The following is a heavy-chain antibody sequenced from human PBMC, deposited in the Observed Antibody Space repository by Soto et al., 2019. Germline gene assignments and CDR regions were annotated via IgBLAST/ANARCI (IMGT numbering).Heavy chain of an antibody. CDR2: IYYSGST. V-gene: IGHV4-59*01. Sequence: PSETLSLTCTVSGGSISSYYWSWIRQPPGKGLEWIGYIYYSGSTNYNPSLKSRVTISVDTSKNQFSLKLSSVTAADTAVYYCAKATPAKFDYWGQGSLVTVSS. D-gene: IGHD2-2*01. CDR3: AKATPAKFDY. CDR1: GGSISSYY. J-gene: IGHJ4*02.